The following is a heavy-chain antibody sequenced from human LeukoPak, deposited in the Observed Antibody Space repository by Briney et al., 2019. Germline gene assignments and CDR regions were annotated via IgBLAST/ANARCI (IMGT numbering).Heavy chain of an antibody. CDR1: GGSISSYY. CDR3: ARGQQQLSR. D-gene: IGHD6-13*01. Sequence: KSSETLSLTCTVSGGSISSYYWSWIRQPPGKGLEWIGYISDSVSTNYNPSLKSRVSISVDTSNNQFSLKLSSVTAADTAVYYCARGQQQLSRWGQGTLVTVSS. V-gene: IGHV4-59*01. J-gene: IGHJ4*02. CDR2: ISDSVST.